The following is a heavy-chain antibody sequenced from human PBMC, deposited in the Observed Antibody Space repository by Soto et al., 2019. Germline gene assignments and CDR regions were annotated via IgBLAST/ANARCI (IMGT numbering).Heavy chain of an antibody. CDR3: ARGKADTAMVILPSWYFDY. J-gene: IGHJ4*02. CDR2: IIPIFGTA. D-gene: IGHD5-18*01. V-gene: IGHV1-69*01. Sequence: QVQLVQSGAEVKKPGSSVKVSCKASGGTFSSYAISWVRQAPGQGLEWMGGIIPIFGTANYAQKFQGRVTITADESTSTAYRELSILRSEDTAVYYFARGKADTAMVILPSWYFDYWGQGTLVTVSS. CDR1: GGTFSSYA.